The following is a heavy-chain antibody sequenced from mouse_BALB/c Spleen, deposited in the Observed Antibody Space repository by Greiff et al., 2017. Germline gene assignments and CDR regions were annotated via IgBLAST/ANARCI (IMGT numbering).Heavy chain of an antibody. Sequence: EVQLQQSGAELVRSGASVKLSCTASGFNIKDYYMHWVKQRPEQGLERIGWIDPENGDTEYAPKFQGKATMTADTSSNTAYLQLSSLTSEDTAVYYCNEGVWYGNSYFDYWGQGTTLTVSS. J-gene: IGHJ2*01. CDR2: IDPENGDT. CDR3: NEGVWYGNSYFDY. D-gene: IGHD2-10*02. V-gene: IGHV14-4*02. CDR1: GFNIKDYY.